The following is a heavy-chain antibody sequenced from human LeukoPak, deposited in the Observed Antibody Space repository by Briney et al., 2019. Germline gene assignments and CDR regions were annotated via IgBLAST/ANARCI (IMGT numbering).Heavy chain of an antibody. V-gene: IGHV3-48*03. CDR3: ARATQTGEFDY. CDR1: GFTFSSYE. D-gene: IGHD7-27*01. Sequence: GGSLRLSCAASGFTFSSYEMNWVRQAPGKGLEWVSYISSSGSAIYYADSVKGRFTISRDNAKNSLYLQMNSLRAEDTAVYYCARATQTGEFDYWGQGTLVTVSS. CDR2: ISSSGSAI. J-gene: IGHJ4*02.